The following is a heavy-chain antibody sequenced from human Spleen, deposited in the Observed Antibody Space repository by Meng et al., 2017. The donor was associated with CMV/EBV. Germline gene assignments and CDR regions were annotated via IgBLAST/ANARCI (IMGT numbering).Heavy chain of an antibody. J-gene: IGHJ4*02. CDR1: GFTFSTYA. V-gene: IGHV3-30-3*01. CDR3: ARDGQQLVVGYFDY. D-gene: IGHD6-13*01. Sequence: GGSLRLSCAASGFTFSTYALYWVRQAPGKGLEWVTVMSDDGNKKYYANSVKGRFTISRDNSKNMLYLQMNSLRAEDTAVYYCARDGQQLVVGYFDYWGQGTLVTVSS. CDR2: MSDDGNKK.